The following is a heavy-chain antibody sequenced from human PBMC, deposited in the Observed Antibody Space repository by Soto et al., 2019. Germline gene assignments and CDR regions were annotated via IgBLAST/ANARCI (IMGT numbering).Heavy chain of an antibody. J-gene: IGHJ4*02. CDR3: ARGSSGWPPRFDY. V-gene: IGHV4-59*01. D-gene: IGHD6-19*01. Sequence: QVQLQESGPGLVKPSETLSLNCTVSGGPISSYYWSWIRQSPGKGLEWIGYIYYSGSTNYNPSLSSRVTISVDKFKNQFSLELSSVTAADTAVYYCARGSSGWPPRFDYWGQGTLVTVSS. CDR2: IYYSGST. CDR1: GGPISSYY.